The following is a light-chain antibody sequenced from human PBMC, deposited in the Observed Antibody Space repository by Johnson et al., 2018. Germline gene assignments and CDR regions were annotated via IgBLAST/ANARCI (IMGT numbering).Light chain of an antibody. CDR2: ENN. CDR3: GTWDSSLSARNF. Sequence: QSVLTQPPSVSAAPGQKVTISCSGSSSNIGNNYVSWYQQLPGTAPKLLIYENNKRPSGIPDRFSGSKSGTSATLGITGLQTGDEADYYCGTWDSSLSARNFFGTGTKVTVL. J-gene: IGLJ1*01. CDR1: SSNIGNNY. V-gene: IGLV1-51*02.